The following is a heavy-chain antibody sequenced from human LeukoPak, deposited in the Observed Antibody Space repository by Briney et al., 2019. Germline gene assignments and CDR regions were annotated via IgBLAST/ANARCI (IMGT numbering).Heavy chain of an antibody. CDR1: EFTFTGYA. J-gene: IGHJ5*02. Sequence: GGSLRLSCAASEFTFTGYAMSWARQAPGEGLEWVSAISSSGAVTSYTNSVRGRFTISRDNSKNTVYLQMNSLTAEDTAIYYCARNRHDSARLPFDPWGQGTLVTVSS. CDR3: ARNRHDSARLPFDP. D-gene: IGHD3-22*01. CDR2: ISSSGAVT. V-gene: IGHV3-23*01.